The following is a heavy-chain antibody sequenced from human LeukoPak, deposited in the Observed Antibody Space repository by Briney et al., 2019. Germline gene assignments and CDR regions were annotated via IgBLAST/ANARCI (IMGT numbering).Heavy chain of an antibody. CDR1: GFTFSNYA. V-gene: IGHV3-23*01. D-gene: IGHD3-22*01. Sequence: PGGSLRLSCAASGFTFSNYAMSWVRQAPGKGLEWVSSISANGGGTYYADSVKGRFTVSRDTSQNTLYLQMNSLRAEDTAVYYCAKATKAIVVANYFDYWGQGALVTVAS. CDR3: AKATKAIVVANYFDY. CDR2: ISANGGGT. J-gene: IGHJ4*02.